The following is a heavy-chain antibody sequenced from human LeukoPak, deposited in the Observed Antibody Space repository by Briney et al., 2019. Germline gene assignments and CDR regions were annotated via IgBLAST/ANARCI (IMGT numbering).Heavy chain of an antibody. J-gene: IGHJ6*03. CDR3: AKDGEGSTSAYYMDV. V-gene: IGHV3-30-3*01. CDR2: ISYDGSNK. CDR1: GFTFSSYA. Sequence: GGSLRLSCAASGFTFSSYAMHWVRQAPGKGLEWVAVISYDGSNKYYADSVKGRFTISRDNSKNTLYLQMNSLRAEDTAVYYCAKDGEGSTSAYYMDVWGKGTTVTVSS. D-gene: IGHD2-2*01.